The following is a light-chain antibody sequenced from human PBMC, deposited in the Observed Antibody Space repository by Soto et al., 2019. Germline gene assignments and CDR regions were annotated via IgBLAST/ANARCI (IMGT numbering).Light chain of an antibody. CDR2: SAS. CDR3: QQSDSIPWT. J-gene: IGKJ1*01. V-gene: IGKV1-39*01. Sequence: DIQMTQFPSSLSASVGDRVTITCRASQSISNYLNWYRQRPGKAPELLIYSASGLQSGVPSRFSGSGSGTDFTLTCSSLQPEDFATYYCQQSDSIPWTFGQGTRVDFK. CDR1: QSISNY.